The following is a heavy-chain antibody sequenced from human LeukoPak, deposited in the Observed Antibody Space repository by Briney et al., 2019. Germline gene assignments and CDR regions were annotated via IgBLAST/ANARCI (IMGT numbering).Heavy chain of an antibody. CDR3: AKDSQLELRGSNWFDP. V-gene: IGHV3-9*01. J-gene: IGHJ5*02. D-gene: IGHD1-7*01. Sequence: GGSLRLSCAASGFTFDDYAMHWVRQAPGKGLEWVSGISWNSGSIGYADSVKGRFTISRGNAKNSLYLQMNSLRAEDTASYYCAKDSQLELRGSNWFDPWGQGTLVTVSS. CDR1: GFTFDDYA. CDR2: ISWNSGSI.